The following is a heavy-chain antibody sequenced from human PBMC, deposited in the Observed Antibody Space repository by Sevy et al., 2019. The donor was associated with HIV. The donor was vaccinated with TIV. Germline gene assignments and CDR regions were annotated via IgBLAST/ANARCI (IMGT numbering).Heavy chain of an antibody. Sequence: GGSLRLSCAASGFTFSSYGMHWVRQAPGKGLEWVAVISYDGSNKYYADSVKGRFTISRDNSKNTLYLQMNSLRAEDTAVYYCAKDKRVYSSSSGVYYFDYWGQGTLVTVSS. CDR2: ISYDGSNK. CDR3: AKDKRVYSSSSGVYYFDY. CDR1: GFTFSSYG. J-gene: IGHJ4*02. V-gene: IGHV3-30*18. D-gene: IGHD6-6*01.